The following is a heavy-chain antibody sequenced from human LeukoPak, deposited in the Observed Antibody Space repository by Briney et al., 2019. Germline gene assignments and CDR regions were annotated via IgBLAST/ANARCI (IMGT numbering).Heavy chain of an antibody. J-gene: IGHJ3*02. V-gene: IGHV5-51*01. D-gene: IGHD4-11*01. CDR3: ARPELTTSSRSDAFDI. Sequence: GESLKISCKVSGYSFPNYWIGWVRQMPGKGLEWMGIIYPGDSDTRYIPSFQGQVTISADKSITTAYLQWSSLKASDTAMYYCARPELTTSSRSDAFDIWGQGTMVTVSS. CDR2: IYPGDSDT. CDR1: GYSFPNYW.